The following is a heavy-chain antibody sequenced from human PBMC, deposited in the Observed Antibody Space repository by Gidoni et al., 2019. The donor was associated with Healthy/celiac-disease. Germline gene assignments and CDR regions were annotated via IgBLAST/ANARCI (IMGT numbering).Heavy chain of an antibody. CDR1: GGSISSSSYY. Sequence: QLQLQESGPGLVKPSATLSPPCPVSGGSISSSSYYWGWIRQPPGKGLEWIGSIYYSGSTYYNPSLKSRVTISVDTSKNQFSLKLSSVTAADTAVYYCAGSSSWYFGYWGQGTLVTVSS. J-gene: IGHJ4*02. V-gene: IGHV4-39*07. D-gene: IGHD6-13*01. CDR2: IYYSGST. CDR3: AGSSSWYFGY.